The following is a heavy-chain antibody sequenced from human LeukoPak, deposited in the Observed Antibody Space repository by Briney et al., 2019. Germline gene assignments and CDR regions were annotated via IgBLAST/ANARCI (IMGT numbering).Heavy chain of an antibody. CDR2: INHSGST. CDR3: ARLYGSGSYYRH. CDR1: GGSFSGYY. V-gene: IGHV4-34*01. D-gene: IGHD3-10*01. Sequence: SETLSLTCAVYGGSFSGYYWSWIRQPPGKGLEWIGEINHSGSTNYNPSLKSRVTISVDTSKNQFSLKLSSVTAADTAVYYCARLYGSGSYYRHWGRGTLVTVSS. J-gene: IGHJ4*02.